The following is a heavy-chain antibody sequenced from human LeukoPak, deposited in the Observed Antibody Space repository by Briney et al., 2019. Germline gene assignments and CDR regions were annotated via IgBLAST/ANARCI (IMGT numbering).Heavy chain of an antibody. CDR3: ARGGPVAATHKYFQH. D-gene: IGHD6-19*01. V-gene: IGHV1-8*01. Sequence: SVKVSCKASGYTFTSYDINWVRQATGQGLEWMGWMHPNSGNTGYAQNFQGRVTMTRNTSISTAYMELSSLRSEDTAVYYCARGGPVAATHKYFQHWGQGTLVTVSS. CDR1: GYTFTSYD. J-gene: IGHJ1*01. CDR2: MHPNSGNT.